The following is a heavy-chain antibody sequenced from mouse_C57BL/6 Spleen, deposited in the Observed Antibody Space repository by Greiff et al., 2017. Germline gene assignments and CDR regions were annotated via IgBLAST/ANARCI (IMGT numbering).Heavy chain of an antibody. Sequence: VKLQESGPELVKPGASVKISCKASGYAFSSSWMNWVKQRPGKGLEWIGRIYPGDGDTNYNGKFKGKDTLTADKSSSTAYMQLSSLTSEDSAVXFCAREEPLFDYWGQGTTLTVSS. CDR3: AREEPLFDY. CDR1: GYAFSSSW. J-gene: IGHJ2*01. CDR2: IYPGDGDT. V-gene: IGHV1-82*01.